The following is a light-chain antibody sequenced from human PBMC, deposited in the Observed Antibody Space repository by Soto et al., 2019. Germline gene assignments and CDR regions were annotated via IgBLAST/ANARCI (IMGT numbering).Light chain of an antibody. Sequence: EIMLTQSPATLSLSPGERATLSCRASQIIANNLAWYQQKPGQAPRLLIYGVSTRATGIPTRFSGSGSGRDFTLTISRLEPEDFAVYYCQQYGSSPSITFGQGTRLEIK. J-gene: IGKJ5*01. CDR1: QIIANN. CDR3: QQYGSSPSIT. CDR2: GVS. V-gene: IGKV3-20*01.